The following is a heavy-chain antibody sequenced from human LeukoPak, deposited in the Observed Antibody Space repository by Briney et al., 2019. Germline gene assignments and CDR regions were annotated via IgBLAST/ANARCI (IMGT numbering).Heavy chain of an antibody. CDR3: AKDPYDYGWGSYADY. CDR2: ISGSGGST. CDR1: GFTFSSYA. D-gene: IGHD3-16*01. Sequence: HAGGSLRLSCAASGFTFSSYAMSWVRQAPGKGLEWVSAISGSGGSTYYADSVKGRFTISRDNSKNTLYLQMNSLRAEDTAVYYCAKDPYDYGWGSYADYWGQGTLVTVSS. V-gene: IGHV3-23*01. J-gene: IGHJ4*02.